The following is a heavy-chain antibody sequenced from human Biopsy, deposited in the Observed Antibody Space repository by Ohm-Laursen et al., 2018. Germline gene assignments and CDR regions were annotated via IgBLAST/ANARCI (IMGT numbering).Heavy chain of an antibody. Sequence: SETLSLTCSVSGASIDSYYWSWIRQPPGKGLEWIGYIYHAGASRYNSSLNSRVTISIDASENQFSLKLYSVTAADTAVYYCARVAGGYAYYYGMDVWGQGTTVIVSS. CDR3: ARVAGGYAYYYGMDV. CDR1: GASIDSYY. D-gene: IGHD5-12*01. CDR2: IYHAGAS. J-gene: IGHJ6*02. V-gene: IGHV4-59*08.